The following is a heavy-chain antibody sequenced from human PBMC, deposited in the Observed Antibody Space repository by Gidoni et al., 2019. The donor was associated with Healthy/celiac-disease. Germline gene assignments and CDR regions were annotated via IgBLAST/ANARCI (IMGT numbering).Heavy chain of an antibody. CDR2: INHSGST. D-gene: IGHD3-10*01. V-gene: IGHV4-34*01. CDR3: ARVVFSPRSGFDY. CDR1: GGSFSGYY. J-gene: IGHJ4*02. Sequence: GLLKPSETLSLTCAVSGGSFSGYYWSWIRQPPGKGLEWIGEINHSGSTNYNPSLKSRVTISVDTSKNQFSLKLSSVTAADTAVYYCARVVFSPRSGFDYWGQGTLVTVSS.